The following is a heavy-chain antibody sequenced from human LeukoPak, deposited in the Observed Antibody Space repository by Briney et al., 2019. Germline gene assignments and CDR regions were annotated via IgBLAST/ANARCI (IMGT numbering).Heavy chain of an antibody. CDR3: ARQGSWFLNWFDP. D-gene: IGHD6-13*01. Sequence: GESLKISCKGSGYSFTSYWIGWVRQMPGKGLEWMGIIYPGDSDTRYSPSFQGQVTISAGKSISTAYLQWSSLKASDTAMYYCARQGSWFLNWFDPWGQGTLVTVSS. J-gene: IGHJ5*02. CDR1: GYSFTSYW. CDR2: IYPGDSDT. V-gene: IGHV5-51*01.